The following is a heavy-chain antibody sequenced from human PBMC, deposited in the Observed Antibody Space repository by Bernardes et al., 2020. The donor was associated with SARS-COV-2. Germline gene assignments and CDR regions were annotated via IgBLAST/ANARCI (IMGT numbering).Heavy chain of an antibody. V-gene: IGHV1-2*06. CDR2: INPNSGGT. J-gene: IGHJ4*02. CDR3: ARGRDYYGSGSYYTLFDY. Sequence: ASVKVSCKASGYTFTGYYMHWVRQAPGQGLEWMGRINPNSGGTNYAQKFQGRVTMTRDTSISTAYMELSRLRSDDTAVYYCARGRDYYGSGSYYTLFDYWGQGTLVTVSS. D-gene: IGHD3-10*01. CDR1: GYTFTGYY.